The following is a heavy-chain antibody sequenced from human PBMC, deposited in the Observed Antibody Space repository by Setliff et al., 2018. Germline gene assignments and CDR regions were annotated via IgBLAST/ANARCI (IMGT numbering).Heavy chain of an antibody. J-gene: IGHJ4*02. V-gene: IGHV4-61*09. CDR2: IYASWST. D-gene: IGHD3-10*01. CDR1: GDSISSRRNY. Sequence: SETLSLTCTVSGDSISSRRNYWGWFRQPAGKELEWIGHIYASWSTNYNPSLKSRVTISLDTSKNQFSLKLKSVTAADTAVYYCARAPGRNIRGDYWGQGTLVTVSS. CDR3: ARAPGRNIRGDY.